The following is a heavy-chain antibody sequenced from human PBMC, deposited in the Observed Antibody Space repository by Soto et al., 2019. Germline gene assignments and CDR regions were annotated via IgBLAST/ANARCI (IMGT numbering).Heavy chain of an antibody. CDR1: GYTFTSKG. CDR2: ISAFKGNT. D-gene: IGHD6-13*01. J-gene: IGHJ4*02. V-gene: IGHV1-18*01. CDR3: ARGGSSRYGVDS. Sequence: ASVKVSCKASGYTFTSKGISGVRQAPGQGLEWMGWISAFKGNTNYAQKLQGRVTMTTDTSTRTAYMELRSLRSDDTAVYYCARGGSSRYGVDSWGQGTLVTVSS.